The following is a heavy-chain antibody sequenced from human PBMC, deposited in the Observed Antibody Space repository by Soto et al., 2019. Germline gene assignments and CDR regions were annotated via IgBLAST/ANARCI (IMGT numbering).Heavy chain of an antibody. V-gene: IGHV3-64*01. CDR2: ISNNGAHT. D-gene: IGHD6-13*01. CDR1: GFTFSNYE. Sequence: EAQLVESGGGLVQPGWSLRLSCAASGFTFSNYEMHWVRQAPGKGLEYVSGISNNGAHTDYAKAVKGRFTISRDNSENTLYLQMGRLRAEAMALYYCARRGYGSRWPNVYMDVWGKGTTVTVSS. J-gene: IGHJ6*03. CDR3: ARRGYGSRWPNVYMDV.